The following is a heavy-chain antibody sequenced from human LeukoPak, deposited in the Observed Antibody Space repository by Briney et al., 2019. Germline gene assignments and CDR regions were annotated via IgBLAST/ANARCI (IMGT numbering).Heavy chain of an antibody. CDR1: FTSYX. D-gene: IGHD3-10*01. V-gene: IGHV1-8*01. J-gene: IGHJ5*02. CDR2: MNPNSGNT. CDR3: AFSGYGSGSSSP. Sequence: FTSYXXXXXXXXXXQGLXXMGWMNPNSGNTGYAQKFQGRVTMTRNTSISTAYMELSSLRSEDTAVYYCAFSGYGSGSSSPWGQGTLVTVSS.